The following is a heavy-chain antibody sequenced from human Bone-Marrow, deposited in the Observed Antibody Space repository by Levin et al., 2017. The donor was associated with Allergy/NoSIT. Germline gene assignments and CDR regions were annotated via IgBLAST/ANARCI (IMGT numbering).Heavy chain of an antibody. J-gene: IGHJ5*02. CDR3: AREKVFSAAAGTLHNWFDP. CDR1: GGSISSSSYY. V-gene: IGHV4-39*07. CDR2: IYYSGST. D-gene: IGHD6-13*01. Sequence: SETLSLTCTVSGGSISSSSYYWGWIRQPPGKGLEWIGSIYYSGSTYYNPSLKSRVTISVDTSKNQFSLKLSSVTAADTAVYYCAREKVFSAAAGTLHNWFDPWGQGTLVTVSS.